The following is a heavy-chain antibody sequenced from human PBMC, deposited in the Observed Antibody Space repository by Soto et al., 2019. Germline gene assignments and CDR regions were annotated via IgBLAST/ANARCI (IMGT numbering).Heavy chain of an antibody. Sequence: PGGSLRLSCAASGFTFRTYGMHWVRQAPGKGLEWVAFISDDGSQKYYGDSVKGRFTISRDNSKNTLSLRMISLRTEDKSVYYSEKEHPGGWHLFDTWGQGTLVTVSS. CDR3: EKEHPGGWHLFDT. CDR2: ISDDGSQK. D-gene: IGHD6-19*01. CDR1: GFTFRTYG. V-gene: IGHV3-30*18. J-gene: IGHJ1*01.